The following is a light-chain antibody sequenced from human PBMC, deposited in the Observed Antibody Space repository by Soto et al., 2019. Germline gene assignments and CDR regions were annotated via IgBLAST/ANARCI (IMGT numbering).Light chain of an antibody. Sequence: DVVMTQSPLSLPVTLGQPASISCRSSQSLVYSDGNTYLNWFQQRPGQSPRRLIYKVSNRDSVVPDRFSGSGSGTDITTKINRVAAMDVGVYYCMQGTHWPPITFGQGTRLEIK. J-gene: IGKJ5*01. CDR1: QSLVYSDGNTY. V-gene: IGKV2-30*01. CDR2: KVS. CDR3: MQGTHWPPIT.